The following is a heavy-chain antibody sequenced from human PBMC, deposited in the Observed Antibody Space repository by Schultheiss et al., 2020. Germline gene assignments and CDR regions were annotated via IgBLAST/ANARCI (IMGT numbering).Heavy chain of an antibody. D-gene: IGHD3-3*01. J-gene: IGHJ6*03. CDR1: GFTFSNAW. Sequence: GGSLRLSCAASGFTFSNAWMSWVRQAPGKGLEWVSYISSSSSTIYYADSVKGRFTISRDNAKNSLYLQMNSLRAEDTAVYYCARWGIFGVAPRQGYMDVWGKGTTVTVSS. CDR3: ARWGIFGVAPRQGYMDV. CDR2: ISSSSSTI. V-gene: IGHV3-48*01.